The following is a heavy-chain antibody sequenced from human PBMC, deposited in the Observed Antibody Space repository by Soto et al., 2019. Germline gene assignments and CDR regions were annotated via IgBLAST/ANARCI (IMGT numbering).Heavy chain of an antibody. Sequence: PSETLSVTCTVSGGSISSSSYYWGWIRQPPGKGLEWIGSIYYSGSTYYNPSLKSRVTISVDTSKNQFSLKLSSVTAADTAVYYCARRAPLTFKRILYGMDVWGQGTTVTVSS. J-gene: IGHJ6*02. CDR3: ARRAPLTFKRILYGMDV. V-gene: IGHV4-39*01. CDR1: GGSISSSSYY. CDR2: IYYSGST. D-gene: IGHD1-20*01.